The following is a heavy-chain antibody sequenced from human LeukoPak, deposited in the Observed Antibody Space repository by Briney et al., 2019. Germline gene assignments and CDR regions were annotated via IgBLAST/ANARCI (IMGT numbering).Heavy chain of an antibody. CDR2: IYYSGST. Sequence: PSETLSLTCTVSGGSISSSSYYWGWIRQPPGKGLEWIGSIYYSGSTYYNPSLKSRVTISVDTSKNQFSLKLSSVTAADTAVYYCAIHYQRERGRVDYWGQGTLVTVSS. J-gene: IGHJ4*02. V-gene: IGHV4-39*07. CDR1: GGSISSSSYY. CDR3: AIHYQRERGRVDY. D-gene: IGHD1-26*01.